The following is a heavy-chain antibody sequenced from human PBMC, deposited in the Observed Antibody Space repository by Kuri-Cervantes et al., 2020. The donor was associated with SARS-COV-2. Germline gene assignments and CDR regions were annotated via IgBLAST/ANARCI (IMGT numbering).Heavy chain of an antibody. Sequence: SCAVSGGSISSSNWWSWVRQPPGKGLEWIGEIYHSGSTNYNPSPKSRVTISVDKSKNQFSLKLSSVTAADTAVYYCARVRGHYYDSSGYPDYWGQGTLVTVSS. J-gene: IGHJ4*02. V-gene: IGHV4-4*02. CDR3: ARVRGHYYDSSGYPDY. CDR1: GGSISSSNW. CDR2: IYHSGST. D-gene: IGHD3-22*01.